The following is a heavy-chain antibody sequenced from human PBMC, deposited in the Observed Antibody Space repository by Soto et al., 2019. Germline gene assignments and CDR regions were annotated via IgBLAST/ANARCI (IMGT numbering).Heavy chain of an antibody. J-gene: IGHJ4*02. Sequence: GGSLRLSCAASGFTFGSSWMHWVRQAPGKGLVWVSRINTDGSSTTYADSVQGRFTISRDNAKNTLYLQMNSLRAEDTAVYYCARGWPQSASGSHLAYWGQGTLVTVSS. CDR3: ARGWPQSASGSHLAY. CDR2: INTDGSST. CDR1: GFTFGSSW. V-gene: IGHV3-74*01. D-gene: IGHD3-10*01.